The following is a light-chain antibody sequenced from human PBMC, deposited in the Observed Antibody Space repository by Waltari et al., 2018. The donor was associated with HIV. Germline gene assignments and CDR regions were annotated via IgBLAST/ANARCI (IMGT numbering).Light chain of an antibody. V-gene: IGLV2-8*01. CDR1: SSDIGAYDY. Sequence: QSALTQPPSASGSLGQSVTISCTGSSSDIGAYDYVSWFQQHPHSAPKLLLYEVTRRPSSVSDRLSGSRSGYTAFLTVACLQPDDEATYFCSSYGDSLRVLFGGGTNVTVL. CDR2: EVT. J-gene: IGLJ2*01. CDR3: SSYGDSLRVL.